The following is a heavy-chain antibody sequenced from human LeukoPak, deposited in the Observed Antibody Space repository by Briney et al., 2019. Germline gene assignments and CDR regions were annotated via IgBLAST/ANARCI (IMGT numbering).Heavy chain of an antibody. D-gene: IGHD6-19*01. V-gene: IGHV3-9*01. J-gene: IGHJ4*02. CDR3: AKARLVSTLFDY. CDR1: GFTLDDYA. Sequence: PGGSLRLSCAASGFTLDDYAMHWVRQAPGKGLEWVSGISWNSGSIGYADSVKGRFTISRDNAKNSLYLQMNSLRAEDTALYYCAKARLVSTLFDYWGQGTLVTVSS. CDR2: ISWNSGSI.